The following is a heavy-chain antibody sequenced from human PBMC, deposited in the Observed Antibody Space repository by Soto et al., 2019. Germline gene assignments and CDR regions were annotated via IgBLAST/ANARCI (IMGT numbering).Heavy chain of an antibody. CDR3: ARVGSYDFWSGYYANAFDI. CDR2: ISGSGGST. V-gene: IGHV3-23*01. CDR1: GFTFSSYA. D-gene: IGHD3-3*01. J-gene: IGHJ3*02. Sequence: PGGSLRLSCAASGFTFSSYAMSWVRQAPGKGLEWVSAISGSGGSTYYADSVKGRFTISRDNSKNTLYLQMNSLRAEDTAVYYCARVGSYDFWSGYYANAFDIWGQGTMVTV.